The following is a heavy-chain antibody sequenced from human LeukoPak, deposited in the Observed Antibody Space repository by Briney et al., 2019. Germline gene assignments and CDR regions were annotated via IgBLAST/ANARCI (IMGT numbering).Heavy chain of an antibody. Sequence: ASVKVSCKASGYTFTGYYMHWVRQAPGQGLEWMGWISAYNGNTNYAQKLQGRVTMTTDTSTSTAYMELRSLRSDDTAVYYCARDRGVDCSSTSCYRYYYYYMDVWGKGTTVTISS. V-gene: IGHV1-18*04. J-gene: IGHJ6*03. CDR2: ISAYNGNT. CDR3: ARDRGVDCSSTSCYRYYYYYMDV. D-gene: IGHD2-2*01. CDR1: GYTFTGYY.